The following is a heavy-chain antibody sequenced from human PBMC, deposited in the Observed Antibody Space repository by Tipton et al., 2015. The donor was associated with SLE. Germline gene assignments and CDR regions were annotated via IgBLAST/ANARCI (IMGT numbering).Heavy chain of an antibody. CDR3: AREYYHDSRGQGAFDI. Sequence: SLRLSCAASGFTFSSSWIHWVRQAPGKGLEWVAVISYDGSNKYYADSVKGRFTISRDNSKNTLYLQMNSLRPEDTAVYYCAREYYHDSRGQGAFDIWGQGTMVTVSS. CDR1: GFTFSSSW. D-gene: IGHD3-22*01. CDR2: ISYDGSNK. V-gene: IGHV3-30*03. J-gene: IGHJ3*02.